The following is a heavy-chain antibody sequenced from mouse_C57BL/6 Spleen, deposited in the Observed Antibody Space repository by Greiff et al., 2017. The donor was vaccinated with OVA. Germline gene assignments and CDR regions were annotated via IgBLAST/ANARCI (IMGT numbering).Heavy chain of an antibody. CDR3: ARSRYYGSSFAY. Sequence: QVQLQQSGAELVKPGASVKISCKASGYAFSSYWMNWVKQRPGKGLEWIGQIYPGDGDTNYNGKFKGKATLTADKSSSTAYMQLSSLTSEDSAVYFCARSRYYGSSFAYWGQGTLVTVSA. J-gene: IGHJ3*01. CDR1: GYAFSSYW. V-gene: IGHV1-80*01. D-gene: IGHD1-1*01. CDR2: IYPGDGDT.